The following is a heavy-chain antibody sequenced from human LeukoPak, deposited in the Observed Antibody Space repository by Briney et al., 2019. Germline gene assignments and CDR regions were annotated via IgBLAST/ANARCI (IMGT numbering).Heavy chain of an antibody. J-gene: IGHJ4*02. D-gene: IGHD4-23*01. V-gene: IGHV3-7*03. CDR1: GFTFSGYS. Sequence: GGSLRLSCTASGFTFSGYSMNWIRQAPGKGLEWVANIKQDGSDKYYLTSVRGRFTISRDNAKNSLFLQMNSLRVEDTAVYYCARGGGHLDCWGQGTLVTVSS. CDR2: IKQDGSDK. CDR3: ARGGGHLDC.